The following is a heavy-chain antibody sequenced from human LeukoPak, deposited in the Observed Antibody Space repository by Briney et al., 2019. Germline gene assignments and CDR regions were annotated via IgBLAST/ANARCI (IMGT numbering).Heavy chain of an antibody. D-gene: IGHD2-2*01. CDR3: ARARQVPAAIFLMMDYYYYMDV. CDR2: IYHSGST. J-gene: IGHJ6*03. V-gene: IGHV4-38-2*02. Sequence: SETLSLTCTVSGYSISSGYYWGWIRQPPAKGLEWIGSIYHSGSTYYNPSPKSRVTISVDTSKHQSSLKLSSVTAADTAVYYCARARQVPAAIFLMMDYYYYMDVWGKGTTVTVSS. CDR1: GYSISSGYY.